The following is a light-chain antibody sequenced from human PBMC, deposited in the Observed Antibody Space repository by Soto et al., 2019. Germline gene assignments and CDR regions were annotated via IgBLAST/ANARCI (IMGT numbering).Light chain of an antibody. CDR1: QSISSY. J-gene: IGKJ2*01. Sequence: DIQMTQSPSSLSASVVDRVTITCRASQSISSYLNWYQQKPGKAPKLLIYAASSLQSGVPSRFSGRGSGTDFTLTISSLQPEDFATYYCQQSYSTPNTFGQGTKLEIK. V-gene: IGKV1-39*01. CDR2: AAS. CDR3: QQSYSTPNT.